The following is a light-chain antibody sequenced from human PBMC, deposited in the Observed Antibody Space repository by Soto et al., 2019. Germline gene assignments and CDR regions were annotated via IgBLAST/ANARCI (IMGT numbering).Light chain of an antibody. CDR2: EVS. CDR1: STDVGGYNY. J-gene: IGLJ1*01. Sequence: QSVLTQPASVSGSPGQSITISCTGSSTDVGGYNYVSWYQQHPGKAPKLMIYEVSNRPSGVSNRSSGSKSGNTASLTISGLQAEDEADYYCSSYTSSTFYVSGTGTKGTVL. V-gene: IGLV2-14*01. CDR3: SSYTSSTFYV.